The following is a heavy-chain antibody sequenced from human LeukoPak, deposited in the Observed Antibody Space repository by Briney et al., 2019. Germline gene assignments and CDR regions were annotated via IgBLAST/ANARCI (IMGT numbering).Heavy chain of an antibody. CDR2: IYSSGST. CDR3: ARVGDYALKD. J-gene: IGHJ4*02. Sequence: PSETLSLTCTVSGGSISSYYWSWVRQPAGKGLEWIGRIYSSGSTNYNPSLKSRVTMSVDTSKNQCTLKLTSVTAADTAVYYCARVGDYALKDWGQGTLVTVST. D-gene: IGHD3-16*01. CDR1: GGSISSYY. V-gene: IGHV4-4*07.